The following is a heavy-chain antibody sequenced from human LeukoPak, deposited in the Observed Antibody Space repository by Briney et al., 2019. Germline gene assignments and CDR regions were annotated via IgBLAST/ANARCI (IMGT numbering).Heavy chain of an antibody. CDR3: AKDRIAARPGWFDP. D-gene: IGHD6-6*01. J-gene: IGHJ5*02. CDR1: GFTFSSYA. CDR2: ISGSGGST. V-gene: IGHV3-23*01. Sequence: HPGGSLRLSCAASGFTFSSYAMSWVRRAPGKGLEWVSAISGSGGSTYYADSVKGRFTISRDNSKNTLYLQMNSLRVEDTAVYYCAKDRIAARPGWFDPWGQGTLVTVSS.